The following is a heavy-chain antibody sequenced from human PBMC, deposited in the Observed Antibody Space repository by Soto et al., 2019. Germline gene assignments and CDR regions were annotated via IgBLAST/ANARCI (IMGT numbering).Heavy chain of an antibody. Sequence: GGSLRLSCAASGFTVSSNYMSWVRQAPGKGLEWVSVIYSGGSTYYADSVKGRFTISRDNSKNTLYLQMNSLRAEDTAVYYCAIAARPGSYYYYYMDVWGKGTTVTVSS. CDR2: IYSGGST. CDR3: AIAARPGSYYYYYMDV. J-gene: IGHJ6*03. V-gene: IGHV3-66*01. CDR1: GFTVSSNY. D-gene: IGHD6-6*01.